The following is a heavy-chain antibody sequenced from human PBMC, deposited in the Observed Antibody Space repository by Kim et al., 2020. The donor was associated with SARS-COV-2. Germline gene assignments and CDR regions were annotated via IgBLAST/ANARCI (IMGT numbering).Heavy chain of an antibody. D-gene: IGHD3-10*01. CDR2: IYHSGST. CDR1: GYSISSGYY. J-gene: IGHJ4*01. CDR3: ARMRAYYYGSGSHPGY. Sequence: SETLSLTCTVSGYSISSGYYWGWIRQPPGKGLEWIGSIYHSGSTYYNPSLKSRVTISVDTSKNQFSLKLSSVTAADTAVYYCARMRAYYYGSGSHPGYWG. V-gene: IGHV4-38-2*02.